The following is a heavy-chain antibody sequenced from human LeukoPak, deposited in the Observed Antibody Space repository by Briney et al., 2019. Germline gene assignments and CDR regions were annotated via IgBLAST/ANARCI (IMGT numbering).Heavy chain of an antibody. Sequence: SESLSLSCTVSGGSISSYYWSWVRQPPGKGLEWVSHIYDTGDTTYNPYLESRVSISLETSKSKIPFMLTSVTGADTTVYFCAVATPLLLPGFWGQGTVDTVPS. V-gene: IGHV4-59*03. D-gene: IGHD3-22*01. CDR3: AVATPLLLPGF. CDR2: IYDTGDT. CDR1: GGSISSYY. J-gene: IGHJ4*02.